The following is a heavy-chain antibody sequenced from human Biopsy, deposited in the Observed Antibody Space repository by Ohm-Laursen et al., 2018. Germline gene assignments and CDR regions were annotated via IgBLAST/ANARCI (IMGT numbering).Heavy chain of an antibody. CDR1: GGTFTNYA. CDR2: IIPIFGTA. Sequence: GSSVKVSCNASGGTFTNYAISWVRQAPGQGLKWMGGIIPIFGTANYAQKFQGRVTITADESTSTAYMELSSLRSDDTAVYYCARDALGGGSYRFFYWGQGSLVTVSS. V-gene: IGHV1-69*01. CDR3: ARDALGGGSYRFFY. J-gene: IGHJ4*02. D-gene: IGHD1-26*01.